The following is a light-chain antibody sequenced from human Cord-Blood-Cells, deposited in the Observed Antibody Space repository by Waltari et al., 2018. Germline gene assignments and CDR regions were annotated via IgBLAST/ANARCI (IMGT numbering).Light chain of an antibody. J-gene: IGKJ2*01. CDR3: QQYGSSPRT. V-gene: IGKV3-20*01. CDR1: QSVSSSY. Sequence: PGTLSLSPGERATLSCRASQSVSSSYLAWYQQKPGQAPRLLIYGASSRATGIPDRFSGSGSGTDFTLTISRLEPEDFAVYYCQQYGSSPRTFGQGTKMEIK. CDR2: GAS.